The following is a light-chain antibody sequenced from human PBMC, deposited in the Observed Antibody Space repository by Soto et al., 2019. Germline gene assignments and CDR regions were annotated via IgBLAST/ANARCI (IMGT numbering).Light chain of an antibody. J-gene: IGKJ1*01. CDR1: QSISKY. CDR2: ATS. V-gene: IGKV1-39*01. CDR3: QQSDSTPPWT. Sequence: DIQMTQSPSSLSASVGGRVTITCRASQSISKYLSWFQQKPGKAPKLLIYATSSLQSGVPSRFSGSGSGTDFTLTISSLQPEDFATYYCQQSDSTPPWTFGQGTKVEIK.